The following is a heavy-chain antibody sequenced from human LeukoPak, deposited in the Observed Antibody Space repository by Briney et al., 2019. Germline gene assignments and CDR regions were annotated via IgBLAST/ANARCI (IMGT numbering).Heavy chain of an antibody. CDR2: IYHSGST. Sequence: SETLSLTCTVSGYSISSGYYWGWIRQPPGKGLEWIGSIYHSGSTYYNPSLKSRVTISVDTSKNQFSLKLSSVTAADTAVYYCARVSRPEMTTVIAFDYWGQGTLVTVSS. D-gene: IGHD4-11*01. J-gene: IGHJ4*02. CDR3: ARVSRPEMTTVIAFDY. V-gene: IGHV4-38-2*02. CDR1: GYSISSGYY.